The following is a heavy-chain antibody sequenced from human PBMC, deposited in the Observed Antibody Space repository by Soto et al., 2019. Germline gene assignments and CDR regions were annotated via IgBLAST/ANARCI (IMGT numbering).Heavy chain of an antibody. D-gene: IGHD5-12*01. Sequence: GGSLRLSCAASGFTFSSYSMNWVRQAPGKGLEWVSSISSSSSYIYYADSVKGRFTISRDNAKNSLYLQMNSLRAEDTAVYYCARGRDIVATGDAFDIWGQGTMVTVSS. V-gene: IGHV3-21*01. CDR1: GFTFSSYS. CDR2: ISSSSSYI. J-gene: IGHJ3*02. CDR3: ARGRDIVATGDAFDI.